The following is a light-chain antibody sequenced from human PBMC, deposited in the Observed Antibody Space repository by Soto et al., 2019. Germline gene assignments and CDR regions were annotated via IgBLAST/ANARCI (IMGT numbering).Light chain of an antibody. V-gene: IGKV3-11*01. CDR2: DAS. CDR1: QSVSSY. Sequence: EVGLKQSPATLSLSPGERATLSCRASQSVSSYLAWYQQKPGQAPRLLIYDASNRATGIPARFSGSGSGTDFTLTISSLEPADFAVYYWQQRSNWPTFRQ. CDR3: QQRSNWPT. J-gene: IGKJ1*01.